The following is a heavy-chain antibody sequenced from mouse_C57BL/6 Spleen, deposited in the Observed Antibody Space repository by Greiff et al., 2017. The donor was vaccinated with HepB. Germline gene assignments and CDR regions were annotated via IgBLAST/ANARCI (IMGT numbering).Heavy chain of an antibody. Sequence: QVQLQQSGPELVKPGASVKISCKASGYSFTSYYIHWVKQRPGQGLEWIGWIYPGSGNTKYNEKFKGKATLTADTSSSTAYMQLSSLTSEDSAVYYCARGSNHGAWFAYWGQGTLVTVSA. J-gene: IGHJ3*01. CDR3: ARGSNHGAWFAY. CDR1: GYSFTSYY. CDR2: IYPGSGNT. V-gene: IGHV1-66*01. D-gene: IGHD2-5*01.